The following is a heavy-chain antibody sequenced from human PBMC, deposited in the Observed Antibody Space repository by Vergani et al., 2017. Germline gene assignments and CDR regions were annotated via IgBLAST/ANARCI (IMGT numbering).Heavy chain of an antibody. CDR1: GFTFSSYS. CDR3: ARAPLGFGELSLFY. D-gene: IGHD3-10*01. Sequence: VQLVESGGGLVQPGGSLRLSCAASGFTFSSYSMNWVRQAPGQGLEWMGWINTNTGNPTDAQGFTGRFVFSLDTSVSTAYLQISSLKAEDTAVYYCARAPLGFGELSLFYWGQGTLVTVSS. V-gene: IGHV7-4-1*02. J-gene: IGHJ4*02. CDR2: INTNTGNP.